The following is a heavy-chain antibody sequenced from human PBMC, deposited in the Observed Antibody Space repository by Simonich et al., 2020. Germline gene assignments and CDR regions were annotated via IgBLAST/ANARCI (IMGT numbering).Heavy chain of an antibody. CDR1: GFTFSSYA. Sequence: GGGLVQPGGSLRLSCAASGFTFSSYAMSWVRQAPGKGLEWVSAISGSGGSTYYADSVKGRFTNSRDNSKNTLYLQMNSLRAEDTAVYYCAKDLGERITMIVVVIDAFDIWGQGTMVTVSS. V-gene: IGHV3-23*01. CDR2: ISGSGGST. CDR3: AKDLGERITMIVVVIDAFDI. D-gene: IGHD3-22*01. J-gene: IGHJ3*02.